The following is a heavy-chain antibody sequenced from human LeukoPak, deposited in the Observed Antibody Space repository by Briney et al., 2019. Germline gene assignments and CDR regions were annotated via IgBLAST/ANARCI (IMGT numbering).Heavy chain of an antibody. CDR2: ISASADNT. Sequence: GGSLRLSCVASGFAFSSLSMSWVRQAPGKGLEWVSDISASADNTHYADSVKGRFIIFRDNSKNTVFLQMNSLTVEDTAVYYCATGAASSGWLGHDHWGQGTLVTVSS. J-gene: IGHJ4*02. D-gene: IGHD6-19*01. V-gene: IGHV3-23*01. CDR1: GFAFSSLS. CDR3: ATGAASSGWLGHDH.